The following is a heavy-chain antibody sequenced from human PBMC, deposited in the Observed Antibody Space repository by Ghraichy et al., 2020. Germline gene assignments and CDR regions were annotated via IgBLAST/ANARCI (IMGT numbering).Heavy chain of an antibody. D-gene: IGHD2-15*01. J-gene: IGHJ2*01. CDR3: ARLVVVVAASDWYFDL. Sequence: SETLSLTCTVSGGSISSYYWSWIRQPPGKGLEWIVYIYYSGSTNYNPSLKSRVTISVDTSKNQFSLKLSSVTAADTAVYYCARLVVVVAASDWYFDLWGRGTLVTVSS. V-gene: IGHV4-59*01. CDR1: GGSISSYY. CDR2: IYYSGST.